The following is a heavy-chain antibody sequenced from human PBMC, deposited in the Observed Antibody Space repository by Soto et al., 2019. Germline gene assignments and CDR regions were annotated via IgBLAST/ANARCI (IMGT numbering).Heavy chain of an antibody. Sequence: QVQLVQSGAEVKKPGASVKVSCKASGYTFTSYGISWVRQAPGQGLEWMGWISGSYVGTNYARSIQDRVTLTSDTSTSTAYMELSSLTSDDTAFYYCARGWELDYWGQGTLVTVSS. D-gene: IGHD1-26*01. CDR1: GYTFTSYG. J-gene: IGHJ4*02. CDR3: ARGWELDY. V-gene: IGHV1-18*01. CDR2: ISGSYVGT.